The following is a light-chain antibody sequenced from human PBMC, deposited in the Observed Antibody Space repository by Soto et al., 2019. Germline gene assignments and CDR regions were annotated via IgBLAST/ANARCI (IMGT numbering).Light chain of an antibody. Sequence: AIQMTQSPSSLSASVGDRVNITCRASQGIRNDLAWYQQRPGAAPKLLIFASSSLQTGVPSRFRGSGSGTDFTLTITSLLPDDFATYYCLQDYTCPRTFGQGTKVEI. CDR2: ASS. CDR3: LQDYTCPRT. CDR1: QGIRND. J-gene: IGKJ1*01. V-gene: IGKV1-6*01.